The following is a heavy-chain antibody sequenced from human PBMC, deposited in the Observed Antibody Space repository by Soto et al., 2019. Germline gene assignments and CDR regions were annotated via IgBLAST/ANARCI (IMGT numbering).Heavy chain of an antibody. J-gene: IGHJ5*02. CDR3: ARGVYDSNGYSYP. CDR1: GFNFSGYE. CDR2: ISGSANRI. D-gene: IGHD3-22*01. V-gene: IGHV3-48*03. Sequence: PGGSLRLSCAASGFNFSGYEMNWVRQAPGKGLEWISYISGSANRIYYADSVKGRFTISRDNPKNSLYLQMNSLRAEDTAVYYCARGVYDSNGYSYPWGQGTLVTVSS.